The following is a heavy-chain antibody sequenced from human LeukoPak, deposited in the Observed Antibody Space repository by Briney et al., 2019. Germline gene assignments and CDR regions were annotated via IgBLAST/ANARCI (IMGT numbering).Heavy chain of an antibody. V-gene: IGHV4-38-2*01. J-gene: IGHJ3*02. CDR3: ARFEYVRETHGMDAFDI. CDR1: GYSISRGYS. CDR2: FHHSGST. Sequence: SETLSLTCAVSGYSISRGYSWAWVRQPPGKVLEWIGIFHHSGSTFYNPSLKSRVTISADRSKNQLSLRLSAVTAADTAVYSCARFEYVRETHGMDAFDIWRQATMVTVSS. D-gene: IGHD3-16*01.